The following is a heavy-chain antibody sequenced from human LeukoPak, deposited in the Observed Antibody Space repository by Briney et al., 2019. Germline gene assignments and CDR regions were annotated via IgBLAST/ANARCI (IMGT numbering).Heavy chain of an antibody. CDR1: GYTFTSYG. J-gene: IGHJ3*02. D-gene: IGHD3-3*01. Sequence: ASVKVSCTASGYTFTSYGISWVRQAPGQGLEWMGWISAYNDNTNYAQKLQGRVTMTTDTSTSTAYMELRSLRSDDTAVYYCARVRFGARDAFDIWGQGTMVTVSS. CDR3: ARVRFGARDAFDI. V-gene: IGHV1-18*01. CDR2: ISAYNDNT.